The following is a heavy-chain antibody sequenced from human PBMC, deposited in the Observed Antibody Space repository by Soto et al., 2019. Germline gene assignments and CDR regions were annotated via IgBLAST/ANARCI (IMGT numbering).Heavy chain of an antibody. CDR2: IGGSGGST. V-gene: IGHV3-23*01. CDR3: AKAVEVPAASAPYYYYGMDV. Sequence: EVQLLESGGGLIQPGGSLRLSCAASGFTFSIYAMSWVRQAPGKGLAWVSAIGGSGGSTYYADSVKGRFTISRDNSKNTLYLQMNSLRAEDTAVYYCAKAVEVPAASAPYYYYGMDVWGQGTTVTVSS. D-gene: IGHD2-2*01. J-gene: IGHJ6*02. CDR1: GFTFSIYA.